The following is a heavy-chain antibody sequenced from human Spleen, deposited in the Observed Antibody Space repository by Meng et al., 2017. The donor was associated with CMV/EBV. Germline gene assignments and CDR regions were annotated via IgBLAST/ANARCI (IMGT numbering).Heavy chain of an antibody. J-gene: IGHJ4*02. V-gene: IGHV1-2*02. CDR2: INPNSGGT. D-gene: IGHD5-12*01. Sequence: ASVKVSCKASGYTFTGYYMHWVRQAPGQGLEWMGWINPNSGGTNYAQKFQGRVTMTRDTSTSTAYMELSRLRSDDTAVYFCARPTGDGYDANPDYWGQGTLVTVSS. CDR3: ARPTGDGYDANPDY. CDR1: GYTFTGYY.